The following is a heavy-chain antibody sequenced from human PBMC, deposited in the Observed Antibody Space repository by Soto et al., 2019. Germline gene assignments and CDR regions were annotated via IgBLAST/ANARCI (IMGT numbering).Heavy chain of an antibody. CDR1: GFTFSSYG. J-gene: IGHJ6*03. CDR2: ISYDGRNK. Sequence: QVQLVESGGGVVQPARSLRLSCAACGFTFSSYGMHWVRQAPGKGLEWVAVISYDGRNKYYADSVKGEFTISRDNSKNTLYLQMNSLRAEDTAVYYCAKDRKTGYYYYYCCMYVWGKGTTVTVSS. V-gene: IGHV3-30*18. CDR3: AKDRKTGYYYYYCCMYV.